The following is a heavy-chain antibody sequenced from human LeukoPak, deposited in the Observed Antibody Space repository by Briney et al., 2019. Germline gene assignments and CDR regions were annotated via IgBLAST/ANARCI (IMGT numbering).Heavy chain of an antibody. D-gene: IGHD2-8*01. Sequence: SQTLSLTCTVSGGSISSGGYYWRWIRQHPGKGLEWIEYIYYSGSTYYNPSLKSRVTISVDTSKNQFSLKLSSVTAADTAVYYCAREISRYCTNGVCYRGLFDYWGQGTLVTVSS. CDR3: AREISRYCTNGVCYRGLFDY. J-gene: IGHJ4*02. V-gene: IGHV4-31*03. CDR1: GGSISSGGYY. CDR2: IYYSGST.